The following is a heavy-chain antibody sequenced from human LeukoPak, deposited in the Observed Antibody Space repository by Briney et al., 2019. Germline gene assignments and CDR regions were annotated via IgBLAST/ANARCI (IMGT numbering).Heavy chain of an antibody. V-gene: IGHV3-21*01. Sequence: GGSLRLSCAASGFTFSSYSMNWVRQAPGKGLEWVSSISSSSSYIYYADSVKGRFTISRDNAKNSLYLQMNSLRAEDTAVYYCAREKRRITMIMDAFDIWGQGTMVTVSS. CDR2: ISSSSSYI. CDR1: GFTFSSYS. D-gene: IGHD3-22*01. J-gene: IGHJ3*02. CDR3: AREKRRITMIMDAFDI.